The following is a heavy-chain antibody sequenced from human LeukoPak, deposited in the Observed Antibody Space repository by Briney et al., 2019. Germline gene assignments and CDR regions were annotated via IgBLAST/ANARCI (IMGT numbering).Heavy chain of an antibody. D-gene: IGHD6-19*01. CDR1: GFTLSSYS. J-gene: IGHJ5*02. V-gene: IGHV3-23*01. CDR3: ARLSPYSSGWRDNWFDP. CDR2: ISWNSGST. Sequence: GGSLRLSCAASGFTLSSYSMNWVRQAPGKGLEWVSGISWNSGSTYYADSVKGRFTISRDNSKNTLYLQMNSLRAEDTAVYYCARLSPYSSGWRDNWFDPWGQGTLVTVSS.